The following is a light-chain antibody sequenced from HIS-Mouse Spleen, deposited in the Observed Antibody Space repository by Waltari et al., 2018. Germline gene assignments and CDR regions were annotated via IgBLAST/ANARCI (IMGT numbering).Light chain of an antibody. J-gene: IGLJ2*01. Sequence: QSALTQPASVSGSPGQSITISCTGTSSDVGSYNLVPWYQQHPGKAHKLMIYEGSKRPSGVSNRFSGSKSGNTASLTISGLQAEDEADYYCCSYAGSSTSVVFGGGTKLTVL. V-gene: IGLV2-23*01. CDR3: CSYAGSSTSVV. CDR2: EGS. CDR1: SSDVGSYNL.